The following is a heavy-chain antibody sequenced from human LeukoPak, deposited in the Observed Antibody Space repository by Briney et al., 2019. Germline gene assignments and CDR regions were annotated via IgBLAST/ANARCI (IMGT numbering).Heavy chain of an antibody. CDR1: GGTFSSYA. D-gene: IGHD5-12*01. V-gene: IGHV1-69*04. CDR2: IIPILGIA. CDR3: ARGGDGYNYVFDY. J-gene: IGHJ4*02. Sequence: SVKVSCKASGGTFSSYAISWVRQAPGQGLEWMGRIIPILGIANYAQKFQGRVTITADKSTSTAYMELSSLRSEDTAVHYCARGGDGYNYVFDYWGQGTLVTVSS.